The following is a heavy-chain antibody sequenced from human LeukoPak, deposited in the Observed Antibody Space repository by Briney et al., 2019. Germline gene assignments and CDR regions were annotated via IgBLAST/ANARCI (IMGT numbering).Heavy chain of an antibody. CDR1: GGSFSGYY. D-gene: IGHD4-11*01. Sequence: SETLSLTCAVYGGSFSGYYWSWIRQPPGKGLEWIGEINHSGSTNYNPSLKSRVTISVDTSKNQFSLKLSSVIAADTAVYYCARRVNAFDYWGQGTLVTVSS. J-gene: IGHJ4*02. CDR3: ARRVNAFDY. CDR2: INHSGST. V-gene: IGHV4-34*01.